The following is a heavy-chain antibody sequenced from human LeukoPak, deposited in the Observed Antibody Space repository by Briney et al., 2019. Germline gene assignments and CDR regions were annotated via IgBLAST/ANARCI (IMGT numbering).Heavy chain of an antibody. CDR2: IGSISRAI. Sequence: QPGGSLRLSCAASGFTFSSYSMIWVRQAPGKGLEWVSYIGSISRAIYNADSVEGRFAISRDNAKNSLYLQMNSLRAEDTAVYYCARHAPTSSAFDYWGHGTLVTVSS. CDR3: ARHAPTSSAFDY. V-gene: IGHV3-48*04. D-gene: IGHD6-19*01. J-gene: IGHJ4*01. CDR1: GFTFSSYS.